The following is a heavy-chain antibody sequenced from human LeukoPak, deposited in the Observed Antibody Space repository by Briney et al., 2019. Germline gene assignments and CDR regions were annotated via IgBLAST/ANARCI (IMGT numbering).Heavy chain of an antibody. D-gene: IGHD3-10*01. CDR2: ISGSGGST. CDR1: GFTFSSYA. CDR3: ASGLGSYSVYFDY. V-gene: IGHV3-23*01. Sequence: GGSLRLSCAASGFTFSSYAMSWVRQAPGKGLEWVSAISGSGGSTYYADSVKGRFTISRHNSKNTLYLQMNSLRAEDTAVYYCASGLGSYSVYFDYWGQGTLVTVSS. J-gene: IGHJ4*02.